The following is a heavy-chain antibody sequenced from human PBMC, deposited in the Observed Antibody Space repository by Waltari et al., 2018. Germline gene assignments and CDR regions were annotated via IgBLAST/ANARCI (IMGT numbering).Heavy chain of an antibody. D-gene: IGHD2-8*01. CDR2: IYTDETT. Sequence: QVQLQESGPGLVKPSETLSLSCTVSGGSIRSYYWSWVRQTPGMELEWIGYIYTDETTKHNPSLESRVTMSVDTSKNQISLSLRSVTAADTATYYCVKMGSAVFNYIDKWGQGTLVSVSA. CDR1: GGSIRSYY. J-gene: IGHJ4*02. CDR3: VKMGSAVFNYIDK. V-gene: IGHV4-4*09.